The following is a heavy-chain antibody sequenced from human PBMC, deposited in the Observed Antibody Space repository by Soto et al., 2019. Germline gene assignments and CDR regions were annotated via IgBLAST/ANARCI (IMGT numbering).Heavy chain of an antibody. V-gene: IGHV2-5*02. D-gene: IGHD3-22*01. J-gene: IGHJ5*02. CDR1: GFSLSTSGVC. Sequence: QITLKESGPTLVKPTQTLTLTCTFSGFSLSTSGVCVGWIRQPPGKALEWLALIYWEDDKRYSPSLKSRLTNTKDTSKNQVVLTMTNMDPADTATYYCAHSLIGYYYDSSGSNWFDPWGQGTLVTVSS. CDR2: IYWEDDK. CDR3: AHSLIGYYYDSSGSNWFDP.